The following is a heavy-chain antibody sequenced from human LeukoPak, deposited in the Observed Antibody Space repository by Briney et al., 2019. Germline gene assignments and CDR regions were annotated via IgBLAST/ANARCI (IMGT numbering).Heavy chain of an antibody. CDR1: GGSISSSSYY. J-gene: IGHJ3*02. V-gene: IGHV4-39*01. D-gene: IGHD3-9*01. CDR3: ARDVLRYFDWLFTNDAFDI. CDR2: IYYSGST. Sequence: SETLSLTCTVSGGSISSSSYYWGWIRQPPGKGLEWIGSIYYSGSTYYNPSLKSRVTIYVDTSKNQFSLKLSSVTAADTAVYYCARDVLRYFDWLFTNDAFDIWGQGTMVTVSS.